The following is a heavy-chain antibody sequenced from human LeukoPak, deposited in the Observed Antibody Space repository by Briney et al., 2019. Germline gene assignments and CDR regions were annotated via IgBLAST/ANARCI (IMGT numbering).Heavy chain of an antibody. CDR3: ARGDRLQFRSWPGY. J-gene: IGHJ4*02. V-gene: IGHV3-20*04. Sequence: GGSLRLSCAASGFTFDDYGMSWVRQAPGKGLEWVSGINWNGGSTGYADSVKGRFTISRDNAKNSLYLQMNSLRAEDTALYYCARGDRLQFRSWPGYWGQGTLVTVSS. CDR2: INWNGGST. CDR1: GFTFDDYG. D-gene: IGHD5-24*01.